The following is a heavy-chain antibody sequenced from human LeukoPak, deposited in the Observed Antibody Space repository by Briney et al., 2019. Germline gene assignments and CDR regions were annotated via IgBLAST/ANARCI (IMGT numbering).Heavy chain of an antibody. Sequence: GGSLRLSCAASGFIVSRNYMTWVRQAPGKGLEWVAVSYRRDTTFYADAVKGRFIISTDSSRKTVYLQMNSLRVDDTAMYYCARIYGNSTIADAFDIWGQGTMVIVSS. CDR2: SYRRDTT. CDR3: ARIYGNSTIADAFDI. J-gene: IGHJ3*02. CDR1: GFIVSRNY. V-gene: IGHV3-53*01. D-gene: IGHD2-21*01.